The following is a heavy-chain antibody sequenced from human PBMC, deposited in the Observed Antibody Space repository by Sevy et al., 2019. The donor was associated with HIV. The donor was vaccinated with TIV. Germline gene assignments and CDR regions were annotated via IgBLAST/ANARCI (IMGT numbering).Heavy chain of an antibody. V-gene: IGHV3-72*01. CDR2: TRNKADGYTT. Sequence: GGSLRLSCVASGFTFSDHYMEWVRQAPGKGLEWVGRTRNKADGYTTEYAASVKGRFTITREESKNSQYVQMNSLKADDTAIYYCATLAGLAAAGRVLDFWGQGTLVTVSS. CDR3: ATLAGLAAAGRVLDF. CDR1: GFTFSDHY. J-gene: IGHJ4*02. D-gene: IGHD6-13*01.